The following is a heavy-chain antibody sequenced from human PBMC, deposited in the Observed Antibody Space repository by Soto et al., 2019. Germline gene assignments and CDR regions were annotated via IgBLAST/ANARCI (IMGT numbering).Heavy chain of an antibody. CDR2: IIPIFGTA. Sequence: QVQLVQSGAEVKKPGSSVKVSCKASGGTFSSYAISWVRQAPGQGLEWMGGIIPIFGTANYAQKFQGRVTITADECTSTAYMELSSLRSEDTAVYYCARGTPNYCSGGSCYLLHWGQGTLVTFSS. J-gene: IGHJ4*02. V-gene: IGHV1-69*01. CDR1: GGTFSSYA. D-gene: IGHD2-15*01. CDR3: ARGTPNYCSGGSCYLLH.